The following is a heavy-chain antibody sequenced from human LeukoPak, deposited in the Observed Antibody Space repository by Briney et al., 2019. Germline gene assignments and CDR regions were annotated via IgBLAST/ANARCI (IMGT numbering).Heavy chain of an antibody. D-gene: IGHD2-15*01. J-gene: IGHJ4*02. CDR2: IFYSEST. Sequence: SETLSLTCTVSGGSVSSGDYYWNXIRQPPGQGLEWIGNIFYSESTNYNPSLKSRVTISLDTSKNQFSLKLTSVTAADTAVYYCAREACSDGSCGVLDSWGQGTLVTVSS. CDR3: AREACSDGSCGVLDS. V-gene: IGHV4-61*08. CDR1: GGSVSSGDYY.